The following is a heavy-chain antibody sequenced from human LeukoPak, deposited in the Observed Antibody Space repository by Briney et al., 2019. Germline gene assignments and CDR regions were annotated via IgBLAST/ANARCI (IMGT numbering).Heavy chain of an antibody. J-gene: IGHJ4*02. V-gene: IGHV3-33*01. CDR1: GFTFSSYG. D-gene: IGHD5-18*01. Sequence: GGSLRLSCAASGFTFSSYGMHWVRQAPGKGLEWVGVIWYDGSNKYYADSVKGRFTISRDNSKNTLYLQMNSLRAEDTVVYYCARENVIGDSYGYGVDYWGQGTLVTVSS. CDR2: IWYDGSNK. CDR3: ARENVIGDSYGYGVDY.